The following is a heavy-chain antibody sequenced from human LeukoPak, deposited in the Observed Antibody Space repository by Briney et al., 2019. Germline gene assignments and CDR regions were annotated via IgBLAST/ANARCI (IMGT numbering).Heavy chain of an antibody. Sequence: PSETLSLTCTVSGASITGYYWSWIRQPPGKGLEWIGYIYYSGSTYYNPSLKSRVTLSVDTSKNQFPLELTSVTAADTAVYYCARQNPAASGQGLDYWGQGTLVTVSS. J-gene: IGHJ4*02. CDR2: IYYSGST. D-gene: IGHD6-13*01. CDR1: GASITGYY. CDR3: ARQNPAASGQGLDY. V-gene: IGHV4-59*08.